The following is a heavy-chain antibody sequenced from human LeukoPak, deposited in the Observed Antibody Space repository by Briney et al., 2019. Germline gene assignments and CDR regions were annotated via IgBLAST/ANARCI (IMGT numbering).Heavy chain of an antibody. V-gene: IGHV3-64*01. CDR2: ISSNGGST. D-gene: IGHD6-19*01. CDR3: ARAPYSSGWYGPSRF. CDR1: GFTYSSYA. J-gene: IGHJ4*02. Sequence: GGSLRLSCAASGFTYSSYAMHWVRQAPGKGLEYVSAISSNGGSTYYANSVKGRFTISRDNSKNTLYLQMGSLRAEDMAVYYCARAPYSSGWYGPSRFWGQGTLVTVSS.